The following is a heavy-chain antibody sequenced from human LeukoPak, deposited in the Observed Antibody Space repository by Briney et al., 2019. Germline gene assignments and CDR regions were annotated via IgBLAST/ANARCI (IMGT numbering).Heavy chain of an antibody. Sequence: GGSLRLSYAASGFTFSYYWMHWVRQAPGKGLVWVSRINSDGSSTTYADSVKGRFTISRDNAKNTLYLQMNSLRAEDTAMYYCARGRTYGSGSDYFDPWGQGTLVTVSS. CDR1: GFTFSYYW. CDR3: ARGRTYGSGSDYFDP. CDR2: INSDGSST. V-gene: IGHV3-74*01. D-gene: IGHD3-10*01. J-gene: IGHJ5*02.